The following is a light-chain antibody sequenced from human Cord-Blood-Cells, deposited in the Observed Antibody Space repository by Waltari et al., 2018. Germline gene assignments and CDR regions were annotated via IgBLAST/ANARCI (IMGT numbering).Light chain of an antibody. Sequence: QSALTQPRSVSGSPGQSVTISCTGTSSDVGGYNYVSWYQQHPGKAPKLMIYDVSKLPSGFPDRISVSKSGNSASLTISGLQAEDEADYYCCSYAGSYTLVFGGGTKLTVL. V-gene: IGLV2-11*01. CDR1: SSDVGGYNY. J-gene: IGLJ2*01. CDR3: CSYAGSYTLV. CDR2: DVS.